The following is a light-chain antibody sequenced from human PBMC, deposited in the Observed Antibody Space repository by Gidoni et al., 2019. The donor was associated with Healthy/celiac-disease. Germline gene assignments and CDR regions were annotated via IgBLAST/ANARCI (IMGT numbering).Light chain of an antibody. Sequence: QSALTQPPSASGAPGHTGTTSCTGSRSNIRAVYDVHWYQQLPGTTPKLLIYGNSNRPSGVPYRFSGSKSGTSASLAITGLQAEDEADYYCQSYDSSLSGWVFGGGTKLTVL. J-gene: IGLJ3*02. CDR3: QSYDSSLSGWV. CDR1: RSNIRAVYD. CDR2: GNS. V-gene: IGLV1-40*01.